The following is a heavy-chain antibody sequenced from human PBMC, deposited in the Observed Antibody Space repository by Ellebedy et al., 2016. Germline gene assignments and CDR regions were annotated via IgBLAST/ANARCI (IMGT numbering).Heavy chain of an antibody. V-gene: IGHV3-48*04. CDR3: VKEKAPASSGWHYFDS. Sequence: GESLKISXEASGLIVSYNSMNWVRQAPGKGLEWISHISGASGTVYYADSVKGRFTISRDNSKNTLFLQMASLRVEDTAVYYCVKEKAPASSGWHYFDSWGQGTLVSVSS. CDR2: ISGASGTV. CDR1: GLIVSYNS. D-gene: IGHD6-19*01. J-gene: IGHJ4*02.